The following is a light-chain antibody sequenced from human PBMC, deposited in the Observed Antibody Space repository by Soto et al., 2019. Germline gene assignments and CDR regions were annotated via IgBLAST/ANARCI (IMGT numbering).Light chain of an antibody. CDR1: QSVTSSY. Sequence: EIVLTQSPGTLSLSPGERATLSCRASQSVTSSYLAWYQQKPGQAPRLLIYGASSRATGIPDRFSGSGSGTDFTLTISSLQSEDFAIYYCQQYHNWPYTFGQGTKLEIK. V-gene: IGKV3-20*01. CDR2: GAS. J-gene: IGKJ2*01. CDR3: QQYHNWPYT.